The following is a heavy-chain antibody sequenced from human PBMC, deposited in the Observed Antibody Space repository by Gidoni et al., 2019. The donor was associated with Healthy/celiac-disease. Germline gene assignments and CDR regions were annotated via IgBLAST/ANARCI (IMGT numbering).Heavy chain of an antibody. Sequence: EVQLVESGGGLVQPGGSLRLSCAASGFTFSSYAMHWVRQATGKGLEWVSAIGTAGDPYYPGSVKGRFTISRENAKNSLYLQMNSLRAGDTAVYYCARSYGDYGYYYMDVWGKGTTVTVSS. CDR2: IGTAGDP. CDR3: ARSYGDYGYYYMDV. CDR1: GFTFSSYA. V-gene: IGHV3-13*05. J-gene: IGHJ6*03. D-gene: IGHD4-17*01.